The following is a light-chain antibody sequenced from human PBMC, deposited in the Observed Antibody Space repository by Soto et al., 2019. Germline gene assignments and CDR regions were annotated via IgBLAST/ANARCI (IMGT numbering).Light chain of an antibody. V-gene: IGKV4-1*01. Sequence: DIVMTQSPDSLAVSLGERATLNCKSSQSVLYRSNNKNYLAWYQEKPGQPPKLLIYWASTRESGVPDRFSGSGSGTDFTLTISSLQAGDVAVYYCQQYYSIPLTFGGGTKVEIK. CDR1: QSVLYRSNNKNY. CDR2: WAS. CDR3: QQYYSIPLT. J-gene: IGKJ4*01.